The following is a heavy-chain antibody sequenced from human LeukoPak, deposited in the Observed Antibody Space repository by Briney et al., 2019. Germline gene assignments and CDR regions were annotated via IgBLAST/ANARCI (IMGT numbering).Heavy chain of an antibody. V-gene: IGHV3-30*02. D-gene: IGHD1-26*01. Sequence: PGGSLRLSCAASAFTFSSYGMHWVRKAPGKGLEWVAFIRYDGSNKYYADSVKGRSTISRDNSKNTLYLQMNSRRAEDTAVYYCAKETRSYSGSYFSRWGQGTLVTVSS. CDR1: AFTFSSYG. CDR3: AKETRSYSGSYFSR. CDR2: IRYDGSNK. J-gene: IGHJ4*02.